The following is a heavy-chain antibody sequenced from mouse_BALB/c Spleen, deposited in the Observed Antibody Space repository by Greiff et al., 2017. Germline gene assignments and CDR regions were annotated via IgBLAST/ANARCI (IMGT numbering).Heavy chain of an antibody. CDR3: TRGGKPHSSGYLYAMDY. CDR2: ISSGGSYT. J-gene: IGHJ4*01. Sequence: EVMLVESGGGLVKPGGSLKLSCAASGFTFSSYTMSWVRQTPEKRLEWVATISSGGSYTYYPDSVKGRFTISRDNAKNTLYLQMSSLKSEDTAMYYCTRGGKPHSSGYLYAMDYWGQGTSVTVSS. CDR1: GFTFSSYT. V-gene: IGHV5-6-4*01. D-gene: IGHD3-1*01.